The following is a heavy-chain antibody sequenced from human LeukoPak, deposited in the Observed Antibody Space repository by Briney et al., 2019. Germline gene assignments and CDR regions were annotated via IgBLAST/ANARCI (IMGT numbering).Heavy chain of an antibody. CDR2: IDGDGRIA. J-gene: IGHJ5*02. CDR1: GFTFSNAW. V-gene: IGHV3-74*01. D-gene: IGHD1-1*01. Sequence: GGSLRLSCAASGFTFSNAWMNWVRQAPGQGLVWVSHIDGDGRIAHYGDSVKGRFTISRDNAKNTVYLQMDSLRAEDTAVYYCARDSPRTGPWGQGILVIVSS. CDR3: ARDSPRTGP.